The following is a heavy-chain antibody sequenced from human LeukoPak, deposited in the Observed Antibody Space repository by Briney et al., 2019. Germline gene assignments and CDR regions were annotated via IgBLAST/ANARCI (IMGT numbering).Heavy chain of an antibody. Sequence: GGSLRLSCAASGFTFTTYWMGWVRQAPGKGLEWVANIKQDGSEQYYVDSVKGRFTISRDNAKNSLYLQMNSLRAEDTAVYYCARAGLRYCSGGSCLAAPFDYWGQGTLVTVSS. J-gene: IGHJ4*02. CDR2: IKQDGSEQ. CDR1: GFTFTTYW. V-gene: IGHV3-7*01. D-gene: IGHD2-15*01. CDR3: ARAGLRYCSGGSCLAAPFDY.